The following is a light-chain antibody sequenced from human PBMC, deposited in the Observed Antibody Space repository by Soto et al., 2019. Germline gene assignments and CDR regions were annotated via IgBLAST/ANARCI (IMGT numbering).Light chain of an antibody. CDR1: QSVSKY. J-gene: IGKJ1*01. V-gene: IGKV3-11*01. CDR2: DAS. CDR3: QQRSHWPADPWT. Sequence: IVLAQSPGTLSLSPGDSATLSCRASQSVSKYLAWYQQKPGQAPRLLIYDASNRATGILARFSGSGSGTDFTITICSLEPDDWVVYDCQQRSHWPADPWTVAPGT.